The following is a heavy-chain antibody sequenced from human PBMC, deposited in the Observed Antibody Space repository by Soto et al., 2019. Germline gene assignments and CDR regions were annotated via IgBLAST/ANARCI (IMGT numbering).Heavy chain of an antibody. CDR1: GGCISRGAYY. Sequence: SETRSVTCTVAGGCISRGAYYWSWIRQHPGKGLEWIGYIYYSGSTYYNPSLKSRVTISVDTSKNQFSLKLSSVTAADTAVYYCARARPWAGYYYYGMDVWGQGTTVTVSS. CDR3: ARARPWAGYYYYGMDV. CDR2: IYYSGST. V-gene: IGHV4-31*03. D-gene: IGHD6-19*01. J-gene: IGHJ6*02.